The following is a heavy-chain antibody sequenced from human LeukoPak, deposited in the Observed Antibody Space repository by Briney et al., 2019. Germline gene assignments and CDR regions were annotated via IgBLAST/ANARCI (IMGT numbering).Heavy chain of an antibody. CDR3: ARGGIAASGASDI. Sequence: ASVNVSCKASGYTLTRFYMHWVRQAPGQELEGMGIINPSGGSTSYAQKFQGRVTMTRDTSSSTVYMELSSLRSEDTAVYYCARGGIAASGASDIWGKGTMVTVSS. V-gene: IGHV1-46*01. J-gene: IGHJ3*02. CDR1: GYTLTRFY. D-gene: IGHD6-13*01. CDR2: INPSGGST.